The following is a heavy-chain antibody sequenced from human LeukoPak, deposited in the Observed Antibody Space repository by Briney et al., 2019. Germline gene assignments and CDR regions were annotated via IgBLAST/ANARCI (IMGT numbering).Heavy chain of an antibody. V-gene: IGHV1-18*01. CDR3: ASGAQTSSAYYYYYYYMDV. D-gene: IGHD4/OR15-4a*01. Sequence: ASVKVSCKASGYTLTSYGISWVRQAPGQGLEWMGWISAYNGNTNYAQKLQGRVTMTTDTSTSTAYMELRSLRSDDTAVYYCASGAQTSSAYYYYYYYMDVWGKGTTVTVSS. J-gene: IGHJ6*03. CDR2: ISAYNGNT. CDR1: GYTLTSYG.